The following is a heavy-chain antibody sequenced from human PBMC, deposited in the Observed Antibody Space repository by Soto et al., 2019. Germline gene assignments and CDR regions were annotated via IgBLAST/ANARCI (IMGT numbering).Heavy chain of an antibody. D-gene: IGHD6-19*01. CDR3: ARVMKSRGWYDNYYGMDV. CDR1: GGSISSYY. CDR2: IYYSGST. Sequence: SETLSLTCTVSGGSISSYYWSWIRQPPGKGLEWIVYIYYSGSTNYNPSLKSRVTISVDTSKNQFSLKLSSVTAADTAVYYCARVMKSRGWYDNYYGMDVWGQGTTVTVSS. J-gene: IGHJ6*02. V-gene: IGHV4-59*12.